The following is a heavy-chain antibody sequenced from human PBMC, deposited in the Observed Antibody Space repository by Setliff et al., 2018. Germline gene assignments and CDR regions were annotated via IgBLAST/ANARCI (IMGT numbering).Heavy chain of an antibody. CDR2: VSVSGDNT. Sequence: PGGSLRLSCAASGLTFNSYAMSWVRQAPGKGLEWVSTVSVSGDNTYYTDSVKGRFIIYRDSSKNSLYMQMSSLRAEDTAVYYCAKPRVELRWGFESWGQGTPVTVSS. D-gene: IGHD1-7*01. V-gene: IGHV3-23*01. CDR3: AKPRVELRWGFES. CDR1: GLTFNSYA. J-gene: IGHJ4*02.